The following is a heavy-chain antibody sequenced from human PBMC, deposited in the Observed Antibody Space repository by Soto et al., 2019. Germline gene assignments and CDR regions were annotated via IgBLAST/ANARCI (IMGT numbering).Heavy chain of an antibody. J-gene: IGHJ6*04. CDR1: GFTVSSKY. Sequence: GGSLRLSCAASGFTVSSKYMTWVRQAPGKGLEWVSLIQSGGTTYYADSVKGRFTLSRDTSEKTLHLQMDSLRVEDTAVYYCARDVVLCDGGRCYGIPLDVGGKGTTVTVSS. CDR3: ARDVVLCDGGRCYGIPLDV. D-gene: IGHD2-15*01. V-gene: IGHV3-66*01. CDR2: IQSGGTT.